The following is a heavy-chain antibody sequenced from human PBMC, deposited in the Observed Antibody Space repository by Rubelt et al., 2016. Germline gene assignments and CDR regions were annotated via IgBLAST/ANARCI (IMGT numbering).Heavy chain of an antibody. D-gene: IGHD3-10*01. CDR2: INPNSGGT. V-gene: IGHV1-2*02. CDR1: GYTFTGYY. Sequence: QVQLVQSGAEVKKPGASVKVSCKASGYTFTGYYMHWVRQAPGQGLEWMGWINPNSGGTNYAQKVQGRGTMTRDTSISTAYMGLSRLRSDDTAVYYCARDSGSNNFDYWGQGTLVTVSS. CDR3: ARDSGSNNFDY. J-gene: IGHJ4*02.